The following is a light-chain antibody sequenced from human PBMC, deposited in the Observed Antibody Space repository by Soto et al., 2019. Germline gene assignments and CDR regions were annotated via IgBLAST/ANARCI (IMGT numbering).Light chain of an antibody. CDR1: QSINNY. J-gene: IGKJ2*01. V-gene: IGKV1-39*01. CDR2: AAT. Sequence: DIQMTQSPSSLSASLGDRVTITCRASQSINNYLNWYQQEEGKAPKLLIYAATSLQSGVPSRFSGSGSGTEFKLTISILQPGDFATYSCQQSYNSPYTFGLGTKLEIK. CDR3: QQSYNSPYT.